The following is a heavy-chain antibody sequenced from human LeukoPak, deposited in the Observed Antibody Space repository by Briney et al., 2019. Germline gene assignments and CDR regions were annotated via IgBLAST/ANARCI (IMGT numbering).Heavy chain of an antibody. Sequence: PGGSLRLSCAASGFIFSSYGMHWVRQAPGKGLEWVAVIWYDGSNKYYADSVKGRFTISRDNSKNTLYLQMNSLRAEDTAVYYCARDGDGYCSSTSCYVPYYYGMDVWGQGTTVTVSS. CDR3: ARDGDGYCSSTSCYVPYYYGMDV. J-gene: IGHJ6*02. CDR2: IWYDGSNK. D-gene: IGHD2-2*03. CDR1: GFIFSSYG. V-gene: IGHV3-33*01.